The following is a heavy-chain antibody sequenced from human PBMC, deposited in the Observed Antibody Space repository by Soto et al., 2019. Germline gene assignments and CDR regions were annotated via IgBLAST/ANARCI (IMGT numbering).Heavy chain of an antibody. D-gene: IGHD2-15*01. CDR3: ARSVAATSVYYYYGMDV. Sequence: QVQLVESGGGVVQPGRSLRLSCAASGFTFSSYAMHWVRQAPGKGLEWVAVISYDGSNKYYADSVKGRFTISRDNSKNTLYLQMNSLRAEDTAVYYCARSVAATSVYYYYGMDVWGQGTTVTVSS. CDR1: GFTFSSYA. V-gene: IGHV3-30-3*01. CDR2: ISYDGSNK. J-gene: IGHJ6*02.